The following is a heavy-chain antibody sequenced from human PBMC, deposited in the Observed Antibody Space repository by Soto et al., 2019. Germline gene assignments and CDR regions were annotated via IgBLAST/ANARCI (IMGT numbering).Heavy chain of an antibody. CDR1: GLMFRSYG. Sequence: GGSLRLSCEASGLMFRSYGMHWVRQAPGKGLEWVAVISYDGSTKYYGDSVKGRFTISRDNSKSTLFLQMSSLRAEDTAVYFCAKGAAYCSATTCRGGFDSWGQGTPVTVSS. D-gene: IGHD2-15*01. CDR3: AKGAAYCSATTCRGGFDS. V-gene: IGHV3-30*18. J-gene: IGHJ5*01. CDR2: ISYDGSTK.